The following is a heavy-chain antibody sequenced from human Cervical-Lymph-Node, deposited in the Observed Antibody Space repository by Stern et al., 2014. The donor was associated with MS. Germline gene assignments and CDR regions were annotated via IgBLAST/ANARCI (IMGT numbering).Heavy chain of an antibody. V-gene: IGHV1-69*05. CDR1: GDSFSGYD. CDR2: ISPIFGTA. J-gene: IGHJ6*02. D-gene: IGHD4-23*01. CDR3: ARGETPTPSYGLGV. Sequence: VPLVQSGAEVKKPGSSVKVSCKASGDSFSGYDARWVRQDPGQGLELLGKISPIFGTARYEQKFQGRLTITTDKSTSPAYMELSSLTSDDTAVYYCARGETPTPSYGLGVWGPGTTVTVSS.